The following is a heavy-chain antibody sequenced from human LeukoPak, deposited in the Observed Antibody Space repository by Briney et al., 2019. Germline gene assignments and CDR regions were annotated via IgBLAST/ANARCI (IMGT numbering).Heavy chain of an antibody. D-gene: IGHD3-22*01. J-gene: IGHJ4*02. CDR1: GFTFSSYA. CDR2: ISYDGSNK. Sequence: GGSLRLSCAASGFTFSSYAMPGVRQAPGKGLEWVAVISYDGSNKYYADSVKGRFTISRDNSKNTLYLQMNSLRAEDTAVYYCARGATVITMIVVVITEYYFDYWGQGTLVTVSS. V-gene: IGHV3-30-3*01. CDR3: ARGATVITMIVVVITEYYFDY.